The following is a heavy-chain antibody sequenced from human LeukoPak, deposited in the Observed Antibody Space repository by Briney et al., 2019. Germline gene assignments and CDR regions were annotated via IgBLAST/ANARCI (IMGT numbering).Heavy chain of an antibody. CDR3: ARDRDGSPDY. CDR2: IRNKAISYTA. Sequence: GGSLRLSCAASGFSLSDHYMDWVRQAPGKGLEWVGLIRNKAISYTAEYAASVTGRFTMPRDDLKNSLYLQMNSLKTEDTAVYYCARDRDGSPDYLGQGTLVTVSS. CDR1: GFSLSDHY. D-gene: IGHD2-15*01. V-gene: IGHV3-72*01. J-gene: IGHJ4*02.